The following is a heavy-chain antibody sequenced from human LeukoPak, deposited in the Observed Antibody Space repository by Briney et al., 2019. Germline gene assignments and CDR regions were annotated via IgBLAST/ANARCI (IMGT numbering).Heavy chain of an antibody. CDR2: IYYSGNT. V-gene: IGHV4-59*08. D-gene: IGHD1-20*01. J-gene: IGHJ4*02. Sequence: SETLSLTCSVSGGXITSYYCSWIRQPPGKGLEWIGYIYYSGNTNYNPSLKSRLNMSADRSRNKFSLELTSVTAEDTAVYYCARINWNYFDYWGQGILVTVSS. CDR1: GGXITSYY. CDR3: ARINWNYFDY.